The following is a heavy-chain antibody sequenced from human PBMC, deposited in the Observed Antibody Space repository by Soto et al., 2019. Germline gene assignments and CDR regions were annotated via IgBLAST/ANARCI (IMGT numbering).Heavy chain of an antibody. D-gene: IGHD2-21*01. CDR3: AKVAPFILGSPF. V-gene: IGHV3-48*03. CDR2: ITGSGGAM. CDR1: GFDFSGSE. Sequence: PGGSLRLSCTASGFDFSGSEMNWFRQAPGKGLEWVAYITGSGGAMFHADSVKDRFSISRDNAKNSLFLEMNNLTADDAGLYYCAKVAPFILGSPFWGQGTLVTVSS. J-gene: IGHJ4*02.